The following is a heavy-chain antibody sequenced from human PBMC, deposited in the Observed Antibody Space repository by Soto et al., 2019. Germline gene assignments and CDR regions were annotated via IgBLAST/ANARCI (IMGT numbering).Heavy chain of an antibody. Sequence: LPVTSSVSGGTISSCGYSRSRKHRPPGKGLEWIGYIYYSVFNYYNPSLKSRVIISVDTSKNQFSLKLSSVTAAVTAVYYCARSEATGLDYWGQGTLVTVSS. V-gene: IGHV4-30-4*01. J-gene: IGHJ4*02. CDR2: IYYSVFN. CDR3: ARSEATGLDY. D-gene: IGHD1-26*01. CDR1: GGTISSCGYS.